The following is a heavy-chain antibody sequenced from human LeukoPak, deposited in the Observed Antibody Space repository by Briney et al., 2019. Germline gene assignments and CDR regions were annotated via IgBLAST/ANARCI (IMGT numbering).Heavy chain of an antibody. J-gene: IGHJ2*01. D-gene: IGHD5-24*01. CDR1: GGSISSYY. CDR2: VYSGGST. V-gene: IGHV3-66*01. CDR3: ASPSAEMTAINGWYFDV. Sequence: ETLSLTCTVSGGSISSYYWSWIRQPPPKGLEPVSVVYSGGSTYYADSVKGRFTISRDYSKNTLYLQMSNLRAEDTAVYYCASPSAEMTAINGWYFDVWGRGTLVTVSS.